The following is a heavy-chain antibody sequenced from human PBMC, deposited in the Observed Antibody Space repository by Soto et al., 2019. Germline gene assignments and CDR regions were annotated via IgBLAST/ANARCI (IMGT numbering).Heavy chain of an antibody. CDR3: ARGNDWKSSTFDI. CDR2: VYYSGST. V-gene: IGHV4-59*01. CDR1: GGSLIDDY. J-gene: IGHJ3*02. Sequence: QVQLQESGPGLVKPLETVSLTCTVSGGSLIDDYWNWIRQPPGKGLEWIGYVYYSGSTNYNPSLKSRVTISADRANHQFSLKLSSVTAAETAVYYCARGNDWKSSTFDIWCHGTMVSVSS. D-gene: IGHD2-21*01.